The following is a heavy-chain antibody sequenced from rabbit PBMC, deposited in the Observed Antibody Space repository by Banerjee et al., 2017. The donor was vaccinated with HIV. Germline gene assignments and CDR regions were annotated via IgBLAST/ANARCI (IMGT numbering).Heavy chain of an antibody. J-gene: IGHJ4*01. CDR3: ARDLAGVIGWNFNL. V-gene: IGHV1S45*01. CDR2: INTSSGNT. Sequence: QEQLEESGGDLVKPEGSLTLTCTASGFSLSSYEILWVRQAPGKGLEWIACINTSSGNTVYASWAKGRFTISKTSSTTVTLQMTSLTAADTATYFCARDLAGVIGWNFNLWGQGTLVPS. CDR1: GFSLSSYE. D-gene: IGHD4-1*01.